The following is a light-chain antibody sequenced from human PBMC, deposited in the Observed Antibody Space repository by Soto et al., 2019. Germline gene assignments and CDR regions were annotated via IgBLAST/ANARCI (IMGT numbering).Light chain of an antibody. CDR1: QGISNY. V-gene: IGKV1-27*01. CDR3: QKYNCAPQT. CDR2: AAS. J-gene: IGKJ1*01. Sequence: IRITQSPSSFSDSTGDSFTLTCRASQGISNYLSWYQQKPGKVPKLLIYAASTLQSGVPSRFSGSGSGTDFTLTISSLQPEDVATYYCQKYNCAPQTFGQGTKVDIK.